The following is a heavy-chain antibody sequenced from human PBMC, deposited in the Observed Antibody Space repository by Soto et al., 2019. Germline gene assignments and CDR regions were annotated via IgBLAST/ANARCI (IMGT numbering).Heavy chain of an antibody. J-gene: IGHJ5*02. CDR2: ISSSSSYI. D-gene: IGHD2-2*02. CDR3: ARDRCSSTSCYTNWFAP. CDR1: GFTFSSYS. Sequence: PGGSLRLSCAASGFTFSSYSMNWVRQAPGKGLEWVSSISSSSSYIYYADSVKGRFTISRDNAKNSLYLQMNSLRAEDTAVYYCARDRCSSTSCYTNWFAPWGQGTLVTVSS. V-gene: IGHV3-21*01.